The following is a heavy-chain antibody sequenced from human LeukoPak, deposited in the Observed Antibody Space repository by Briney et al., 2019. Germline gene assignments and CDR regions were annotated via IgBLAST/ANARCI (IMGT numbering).Heavy chain of an antibody. CDR2: IYYSGST. CDR1: GGSISSHY. J-gene: IGHJ4*02. CDR3: ARHNYTYYFDY. D-gene: IGHD4-11*01. Sequence: SETLSLTCTVSGGSISSHYWSWIRQPPGKGLEWIGYIYYSGSTNYNPSLKSRVTISVDTSKNQFSLKLSSVTAADTAVYYCARHNYTYYFDYWGQGTLVTVSS. V-gene: IGHV4-59*08.